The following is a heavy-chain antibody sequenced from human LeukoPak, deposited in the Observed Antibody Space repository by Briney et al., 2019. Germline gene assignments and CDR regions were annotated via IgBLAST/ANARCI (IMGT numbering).Heavy chain of an antibody. J-gene: IGHJ4*02. Sequence: ASVKVSCKASGGTFSSYAINWVRQATGQGLEWMGWMNPNSGNTGYAQKFQGRVTMTRNTSISTAYMELSSLRSEDTAVYYCARAIRGRFRFLEWLLSAAVFDYWGQGTLVTVSS. V-gene: IGHV1-8*02. CDR3: ARAIRGRFRFLEWLLSAAVFDY. D-gene: IGHD3-3*01. CDR2: MNPNSGNT. CDR1: GGTFSSYA.